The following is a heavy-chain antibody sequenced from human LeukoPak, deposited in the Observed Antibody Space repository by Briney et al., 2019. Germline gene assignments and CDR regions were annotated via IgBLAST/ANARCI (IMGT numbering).Heavy chain of an antibody. D-gene: IGHD3-22*01. CDR3: ARDRGYYDSSGYYAFDI. J-gene: IGHJ3*02. V-gene: IGHV4-4*07. CDR2: IYTSGST. CDR1: GGSISSYY. Sequence: SETLSLTCTVYGGSISSYYWSWIRQPAGKGLEWIGRIYTSGSTDYNPSLKSRVTMSVDTSKNQFSLRLSSVTAGDTAVYYCARDRGYYDSSGYYAFDIWGQGTMVTVSS.